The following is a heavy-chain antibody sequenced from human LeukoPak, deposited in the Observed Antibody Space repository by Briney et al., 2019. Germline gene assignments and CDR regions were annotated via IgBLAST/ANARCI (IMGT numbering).Heavy chain of an antibody. CDR2: INHSGSN. V-gene: IGHV4-34*01. CDR1: GRFFSGYY. Sequence: SETLSLTCAVYGRFFSGYYWSWLRQPPGKGLEWLGEINHSGSNNFHPSLKSRVSISVDTSKNQFSLKMSSVTAADTAVYYCARRRTYGSGSSDYWGQGTLVTVSS. D-gene: IGHD3-10*01. J-gene: IGHJ4*02. CDR3: ARRRTYGSGSSDY.